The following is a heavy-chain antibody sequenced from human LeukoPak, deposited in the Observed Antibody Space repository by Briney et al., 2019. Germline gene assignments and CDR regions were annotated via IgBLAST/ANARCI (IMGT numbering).Heavy chain of an antibody. CDR2: IYYSGST. Sequence: SETLSLTCTVSGGSISSYYWSWIRQPPGKGLEWIGYIYYSGSTNYNPSLTSRVTISVDTSKNQFSLKLSSVTAADTAVYYCARVSLVGDYSLDYWGQGTLVTVSS. J-gene: IGHJ4*02. CDR1: GGSISSYY. V-gene: IGHV4-59*01. CDR3: ARVSLVGDYSLDY. D-gene: IGHD4-17*01.